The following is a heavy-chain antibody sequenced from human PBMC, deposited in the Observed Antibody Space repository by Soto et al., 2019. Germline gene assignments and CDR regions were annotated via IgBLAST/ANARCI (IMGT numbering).Heavy chain of an antibody. CDR2: MYDSGST. Sequence: SETLSLTCTVSGGSISSSYWSWIRQPPGKGLEWIGYMYDSGSTNYNPSLRSRVTISVDTSKKQFSLKLSSVTAADTAVYYCARAGYYDILSGYYMGTYYFDYWGQGTLVTVSS. CDR3: ARAGYYDILSGYYMGTYYFDY. D-gene: IGHD3-9*01. CDR1: GGSISSSY. J-gene: IGHJ4*02. V-gene: IGHV4-59*01.